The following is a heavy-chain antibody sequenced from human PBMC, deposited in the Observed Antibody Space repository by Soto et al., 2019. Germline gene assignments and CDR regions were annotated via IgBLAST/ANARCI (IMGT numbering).Heavy chain of an antibody. CDR1: GVAFSTYA. V-gene: IGHV3-48*02. Sequence: PGGSLRLSCAESGVAFSTYAMNWVRQPPGKGPEWVASIEKSNGSTHFADSVKGRFTISRDNAKNTLYLQMNSLRDEDTAVYYCARPEKTTAYYYYAMDVWGQGTTVTVSS. CDR3: ARPEKTTAYYYYAMDV. D-gene: IGHD4-4*01. CDR2: IEKSNGST. J-gene: IGHJ6*02.